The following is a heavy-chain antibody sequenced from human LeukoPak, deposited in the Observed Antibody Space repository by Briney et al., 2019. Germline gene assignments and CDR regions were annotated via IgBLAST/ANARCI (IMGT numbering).Heavy chain of an antibody. CDR1: GFSLSTSGVG. D-gene: IGHD3-10*01. Sequence: SGPTLVNPTQTRTLTCTFSGFSLSTSGVGVGWIRQPPGKALEWLALIYWNDDKRYSPSLKSRLTITNDTSKNQVVLTMTNMDPVDTATYYCARELLWFGKVPEPYMDVWGKGTTVTVSS. CDR3: ARELLWFGKVPEPYMDV. V-gene: IGHV2-5*01. CDR2: IYWNDDK. J-gene: IGHJ6*03.